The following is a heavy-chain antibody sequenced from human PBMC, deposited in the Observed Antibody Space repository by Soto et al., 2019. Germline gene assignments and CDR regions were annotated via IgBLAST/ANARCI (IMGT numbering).Heavy chain of an antibody. Sequence: QVQLQESGPGLVKPSQTLSLTCTVSGGSISSGGYYWSWIRQHPGKGLEWIGYIYYSGSTYYNPSLQSRVTISVDTSKNQFSLKLSSVTAADTAVYYCARADRLQRFLEWFVHFDYWGQGTLVTVSS. V-gene: IGHV4-31*03. CDR1: GGSISSGGYY. J-gene: IGHJ4*02. CDR2: IYYSGST. CDR3: ARADRLQRFLEWFVHFDY. D-gene: IGHD3-3*01.